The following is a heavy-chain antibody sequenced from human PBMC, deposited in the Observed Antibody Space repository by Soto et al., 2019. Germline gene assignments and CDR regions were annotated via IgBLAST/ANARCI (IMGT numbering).Heavy chain of an antibody. D-gene: IGHD2-2*01. Sequence: EVQLVESGGGLVQPGGSLRLSCAASGFTVSSNYMSWVRQAPGKGLEWVSVIYSGGSTYYADSVKGRFTISRDNSNNTLYLQMNSLRVEDTVVYYCARAAVGGYCSSTSCDALLDAFDIWGQGTMVTVSS. CDR2: IYSGGST. V-gene: IGHV3-66*01. J-gene: IGHJ3*02. CDR3: ARAAVGGYCSSTSCDALLDAFDI. CDR1: GFTVSSNY.